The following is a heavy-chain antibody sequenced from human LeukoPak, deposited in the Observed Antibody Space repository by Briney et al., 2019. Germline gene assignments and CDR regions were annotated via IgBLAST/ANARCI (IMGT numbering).Heavy chain of an antibody. CDR2: IYYSGST. Sequence: SETLSLTCTVSGGSISSYYWSWIRQPPGKGLEWIGYIYYSGSTNYNPSLKSRVTISVDTSKNQFSLKLSSVTAADTAVYYCARGPDYYGSSGQLDYWGQGTLVTVSS. CDR3: ARGPDYYGSSGQLDY. D-gene: IGHD3-22*01. J-gene: IGHJ4*02. CDR1: GGSISSYY. V-gene: IGHV4-59*01.